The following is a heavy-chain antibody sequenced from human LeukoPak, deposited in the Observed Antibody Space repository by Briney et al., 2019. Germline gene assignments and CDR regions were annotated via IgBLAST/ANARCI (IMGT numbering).Heavy chain of an antibody. V-gene: IGHV4-34*01. Sequence: SETLSLTCAVYGGSFSGYYWSWIRQPPGKGLEWIGEINHSGSTNYNPSLKSRVTISVDTSKNQFSLKLSSVTAADTAVYYCARVRWYAPVYYYYYMDVWGKGTTVTVSS. D-gene: IGHD6-13*01. CDR1: GGSFSGYY. J-gene: IGHJ6*03. CDR3: ARVRWYAPVYYYYYMDV. CDR2: INHSGST.